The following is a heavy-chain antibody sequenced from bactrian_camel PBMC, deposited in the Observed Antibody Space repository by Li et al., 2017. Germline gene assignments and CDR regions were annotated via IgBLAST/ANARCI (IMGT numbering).Heavy chain of an antibody. Sequence: VQLVESGGGSVQAGGSLRLSCTASGFTFDEHDMGWYRQAPGNECELASTIRRDGATYYADSVKGRFTISRDNAKNTVYLQMNSLKPEDTATYYCAAGAYYNYYDNCLGNFGYWGQGTQVTVS. CDR1: GFTFDEHD. J-gene: IGHJ6*01. V-gene: IGHV3S60*01. CDR3: AAGAYYNYYDNCLGNFGY. CDR2: IRRDGAT. D-gene: IGHD4*01.